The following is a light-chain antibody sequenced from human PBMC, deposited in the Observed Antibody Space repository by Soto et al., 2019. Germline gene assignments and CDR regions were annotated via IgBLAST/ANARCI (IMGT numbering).Light chain of an antibody. CDR3: MQALQTPRT. CDR2: LGS. J-gene: IGKJ1*01. V-gene: IGKV2-28*01. Sequence: DIVMTQSPLSLPVTPGEPASISCRSNQSLLLTNGYNYLDWYLQKPGQSPQLLSYLGSNRASGVPDRLSGSGSGTDFTLQIRRVEAEDVGVYYCMQALQTPRTFGQGTKVEI. CDR1: QSLLLTNGYNY.